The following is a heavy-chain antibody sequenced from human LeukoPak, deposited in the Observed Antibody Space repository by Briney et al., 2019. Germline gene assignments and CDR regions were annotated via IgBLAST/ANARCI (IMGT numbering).Heavy chain of an antibody. CDR2: IIPIFGTA. CDR1: GGTFSSYA. J-gene: IGHJ4*02. CDR3: ARVQGKYSYGHFDY. D-gene: IGHD5-18*01. V-gene: IGHV1-69*13. Sequence: GASVTVSFKASGGTFSSYAISWVRQAPGQGLEWMGGIIPIFGTANYAQKFQGRVTITSDESTSTAYMELSSLRSEDTAVYYCARVQGKYSYGHFDYWGQGTLVTVSS.